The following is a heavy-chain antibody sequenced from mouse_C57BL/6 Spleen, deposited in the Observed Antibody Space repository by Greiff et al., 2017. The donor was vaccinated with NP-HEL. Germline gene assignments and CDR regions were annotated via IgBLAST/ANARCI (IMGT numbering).Heavy chain of an antibody. CDR1: GYTFTSYW. Sequence: QVQLQQPGAELVKPGASVKLSCKASGYTFTSYWMQWVKQRPGQGLEWIGEIDPSDSYTNYNQKFKGKATLTVDTSSSTAYMQLSSLTSEDSAVYYCASYGSSPYDFDYWGQGTTLTVSS. V-gene: IGHV1-50*01. CDR3: ASYGSSPYDFDY. CDR2: IDPSDSYT. J-gene: IGHJ2*01. D-gene: IGHD1-1*01.